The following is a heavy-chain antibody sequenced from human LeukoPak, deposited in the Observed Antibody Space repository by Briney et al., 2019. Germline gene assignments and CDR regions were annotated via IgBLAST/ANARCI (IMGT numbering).Heavy chain of an antibody. J-gene: IGHJ4*02. D-gene: IGHD1-26*01. CDR3: ARGRGNPWDY. Sequence: SETLSLTCTVSGGSISSYYWGWIRQPPGKGLEWIGSIYYSGSTYYNPSLKSRVTISVDTSKNQFSLKLSSVTAADTAVCYCARGRGNPWDYWGQGTLVTVSS. CDR2: IYYSGST. V-gene: IGHV4-39*01. CDR1: GGSISSYY.